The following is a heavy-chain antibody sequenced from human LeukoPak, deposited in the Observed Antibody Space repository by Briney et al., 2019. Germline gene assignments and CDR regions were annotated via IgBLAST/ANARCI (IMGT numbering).Heavy chain of an antibody. V-gene: IGHV1-8*01. D-gene: IGHD2-2*01. CDR2: MNPNSGNT. CDR3: ARRHIVVVPAATAYYYYYYYMDV. J-gene: IGHJ6*03. Sequence: ASVKVSCKASGYTFTSYDINWMRQATGQGLEWMEWMNPNSGNTGYAQKFQGRVTMTRNTSISTAYMELSSLRSEDTAVYYCARRHIVVVPAATAYYYYYYYMDVWGKGTTVTISS. CDR1: GYTFTSYD.